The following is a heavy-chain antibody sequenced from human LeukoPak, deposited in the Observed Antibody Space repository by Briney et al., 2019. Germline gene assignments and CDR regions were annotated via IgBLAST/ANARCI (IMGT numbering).Heavy chain of an antibody. Sequence: PGGSLRLSCAASGFTFSSYSMNWVRQAPGKGLEWVSYISSSGSTIYYADSVKGRFTISRDNAKNSLYLQMNSLRAEDTAVYYCARASYDYVWGSYRYPPNHDYWGQGTLVTVSS. CDR3: ARASYDYVWGSYRYPPNHDY. V-gene: IGHV3-48*04. D-gene: IGHD3-16*02. J-gene: IGHJ4*02. CDR2: ISSSGSTI. CDR1: GFTFSSYS.